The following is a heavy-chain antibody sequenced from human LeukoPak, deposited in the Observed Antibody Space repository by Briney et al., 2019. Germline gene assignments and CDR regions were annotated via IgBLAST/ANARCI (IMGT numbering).Heavy chain of an antibody. CDR1: GFTFSDYS. V-gene: IGHV3-48*04. J-gene: IGHJ4*02. Sequence: GGSLRLSCAASGFTFSDYSMNWVRQAPGKGLEWISYVGISSGSTKYADSVKGRFTISGDSAKNSVFLLMNNLRVDDTAVYYCARDHRYAFDNWGQGTLVTVSS. D-gene: IGHD5-12*01. CDR3: ARDHRYAFDN. CDR2: VGISSGST.